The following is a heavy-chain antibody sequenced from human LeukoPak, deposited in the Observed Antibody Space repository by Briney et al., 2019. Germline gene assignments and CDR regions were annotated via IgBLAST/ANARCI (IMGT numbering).Heavy chain of an antibody. CDR3: ARDMGSYPDY. CDR1: GFTFSSYW. CDR2: IYSGGST. V-gene: IGHV3-66*02. D-gene: IGHD2-15*01. Sequence: GGSLRLSCAASGFTFSSYWMSWVRQAPGKGLEWVSVIYSGGSTYYADSVKGRFTISRDNSKNTLYLQMNSLRAEDTAVYYCARDMGSYPDYWGQGTLVTVSS. J-gene: IGHJ4*02.